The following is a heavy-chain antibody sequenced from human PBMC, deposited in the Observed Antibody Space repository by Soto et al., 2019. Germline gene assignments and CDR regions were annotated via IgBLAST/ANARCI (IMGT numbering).Heavy chain of an antibody. CDR1: GFTFSSYA. V-gene: IGHV3-30-3*01. D-gene: IGHD3-16*02. J-gene: IGHJ4*02. CDR3: AREGYDYVWGSYRHAGDFDY. CDR2: ISYDGSNK. Sequence: QVQLVESGGGVVQPRRSLRLSCAASGFTFSSYAMHWVRQAPGKGLEWVAVISYDGSNKYYADSVKGRFTISRDNSKNTLYLQMNSLRAEDTAVYYCAREGYDYVWGSYRHAGDFDYWGQGTLVTVSS.